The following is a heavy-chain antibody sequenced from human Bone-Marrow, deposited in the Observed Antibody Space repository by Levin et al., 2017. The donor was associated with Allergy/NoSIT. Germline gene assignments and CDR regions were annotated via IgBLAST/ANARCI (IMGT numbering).Heavy chain of an antibody. CDR1: GYKFENYW. D-gene: IGHD4-11*01. CDR3: ARHWGSVTTEAMDV. Sequence: GESLKISCKGSGYKFENYWIGWVRQMPGRGLEWMGIIYPSDSDTKYSSSFQGQVTISADKSTSTAYLQWSSLKASDTAIYYCARHWGSVTTEAMDVWGQGTTVTVSS. CDR2: IYPSDSDT. V-gene: IGHV5-51*01. J-gene: IGHJ6*02.